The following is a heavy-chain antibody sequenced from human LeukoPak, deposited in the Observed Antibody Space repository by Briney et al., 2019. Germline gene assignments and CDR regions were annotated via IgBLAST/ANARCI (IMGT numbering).Heavy chain of an antibody. Sequence: GASVKVSCKASGGTFSSYAISWVRQAPGQGLEWMGRIIPILGIANYAQKFQGRVTITADKSTSTAYMELSSLRSEDTAVYYCASGEYYYYGMDVWGQGTTVTVSS. CDR3: ASGEYYYYGMDV. J-gene: IGHJ6*02. CDR1: GGTFSSYA. V-gene: IGHV1-69*04. CDR2: IIPILGIA. D-gene: IGHD4-17*01.